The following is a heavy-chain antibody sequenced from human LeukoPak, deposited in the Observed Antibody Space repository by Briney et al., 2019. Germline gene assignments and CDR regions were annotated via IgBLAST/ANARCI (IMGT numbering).Heavy chain of an antibody. V-gene: IGHV1-69*06. CDR3: ARGTNDYYDSSGHAFDI. CDR1: GGTFSSYA. CDR2: IIPIFGTA. Sequence: AASVKVSCKASGGTFSSYAISWVRQAPGQGLEWMGGIIPIFGTANYAQKFQGRVTITADKSTSTAYMELRSLRSDDTAVYYCARGTNDYYDSSGHAFDIWGQGTMVTVSS. J-gene: IGHJ3*02. D-gene: IGHD3-22*01.